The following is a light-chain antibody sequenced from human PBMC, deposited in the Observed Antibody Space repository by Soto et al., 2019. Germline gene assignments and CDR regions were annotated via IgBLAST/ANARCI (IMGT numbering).Light chain of an antibody. V-gene: IGKV1-39*01. CDR2: AAS. CDR3: QQSYSST. CDR1: QSISSY. J-gene: IGKJ4*01. Sequence: DIQMTQSPSSLSASVGDRVTMICRASQSISSYLNWYQQKPGKAPKLLIYAASSLQSGVPSRFSGSGSGTDFTLTISSLQPEDFATYYCQQSYSSTFGGGTKVDI.